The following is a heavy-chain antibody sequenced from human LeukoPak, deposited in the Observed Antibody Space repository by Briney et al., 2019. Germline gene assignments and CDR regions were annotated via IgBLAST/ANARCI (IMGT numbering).Heavy chain of an antibody. CDR3: AKDPATRDGHGAWFDP. CDR1: GFTFDDYA. V-gene: IGHV3-43D*04. Sequence: PGGSLRLSCAASGFTFDDYAMHWVRQAPGKGLEWVSLISWDGGSTYYADSVKGRFTISRDNSKNSLYLQMNSLRTDDTALYYCAKDPATRDGHGAWFDPWGQGTLVTVSS. J-gene: IGHJ5*02. D-gene: IGHD5-24*01. CDR2: ISWDGGST.